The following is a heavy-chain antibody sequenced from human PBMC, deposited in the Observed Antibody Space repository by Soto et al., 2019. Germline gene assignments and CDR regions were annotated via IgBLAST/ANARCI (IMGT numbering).Heavy chain of an antibody. D-gene: IGHD6-13*01. Sequence: SETLSLTCAVSGGSISSSNWWSWVRQPPGKGLEWIGEIYHSGSTNYNPSLKSRVTISVDKSKNQFSLKLSSVTAADTAVYYCATDAWAIAEAGTGWFDPWGQGTLVTVSS. CDR3: ATDAWAIAEAGTGWFDP. CDR2: IYHSGST. CDR1: GGSISSSNW. J-gene: IGHJ5*02. V-gene: IGHV4-4*02.